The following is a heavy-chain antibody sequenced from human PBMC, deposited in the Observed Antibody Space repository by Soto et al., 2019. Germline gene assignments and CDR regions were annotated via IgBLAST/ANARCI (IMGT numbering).Heavy chain of an antibody. V-gene: IGHV4-39*01. D-gene: IGHD3-16*01. CDR3: AMGGDYGDY. Sequence: SETLSLTCTVSGGSISSSSYYWGWIRQPPGKGLEWIGSIYYSGSTYYNPSLKSRVTISVDTSKNQFSLKLSSVTAADTAVYYCAMGGDYGDYWGQGTLVTVSS. J-gene: IGHJ4*02. CDR1: GGSISSSSYY. CDR2: IYYSGST.